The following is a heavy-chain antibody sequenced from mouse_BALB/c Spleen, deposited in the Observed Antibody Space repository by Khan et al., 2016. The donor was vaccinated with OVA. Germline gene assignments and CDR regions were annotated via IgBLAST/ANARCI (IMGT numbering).Heavy chain of an antibody. J-gene: IGHJ3*01. Sequence: LQLKESGPDLLKHGASVKISCKASGSSFTLYYMSWVKQSLGKSLGWIGRINLKTDNINYNQEFKGRALLPVDKSSTTAYMRLRSLTSEDSAVYVCARGYDFFASWGQGTLVTVSA. CDR2: INLKTDNI. D-gene: IGHD2-14*01. CDR1: GSSFTLYY. V-gene: IGHV1-26*01. CDR3: ARGYDFFAS.